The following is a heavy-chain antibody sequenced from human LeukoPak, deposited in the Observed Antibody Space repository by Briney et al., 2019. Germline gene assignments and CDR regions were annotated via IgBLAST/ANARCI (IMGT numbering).Heavy chain of an antibody. D-gene: IGHD6-19*01. J-gene: IGHJ4*02. Sequence: GGSLRLSCEVSGFIFSNYGMHWVRRAPGKGLEWVALIWYDGRTKFHADSVRGRFTISRDNSANTLYLQMSSLRVEDTAVYYRAREWGRIAVAGGPGYWGQGALVTVSS. CDR2: IWYDGRTK. V-gene: IGHV3-33*01. CDR1: GFIFSNYG. CDR3: AREWGRIAVAGGPGY.